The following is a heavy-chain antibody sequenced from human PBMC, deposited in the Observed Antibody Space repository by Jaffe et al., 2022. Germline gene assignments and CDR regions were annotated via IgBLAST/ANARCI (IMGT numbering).Heavy chain of an antibody. CDR1: GFTFSSYA. CDR2: ISGSGGST. D-gene: IGHD3-10*01. CDR3: AKLSRVNLYYYGSGSTVTFDY. V-gene: IGHV3-23*01. J-gene: IGHJ4*02. Sequence: EVQLLESGGGLVQPGGSLRLSCAASGFTFSSYAMSWVRQAPGKGLEWVSAISGSGGSTYYADSVKGRFTISRDNSKNTLYLQMNSLRAEDTAVYYCAKLSRVNLYYYGSGSTVTFDYWGQGTLVTVSS.